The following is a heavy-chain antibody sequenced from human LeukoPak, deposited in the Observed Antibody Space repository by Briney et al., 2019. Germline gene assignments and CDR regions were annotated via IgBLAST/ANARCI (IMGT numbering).Heavy chain of an antibody. D-gene: IGHD4-17*01. J-gene: IGHJ4*02. CDR2: ISGGGGST. Sequence: GGSLRLSCTASGFTFSSYAMSWVRLAPGKGLEWVSDISGGGGSTNYADSVKGRFTISRDNSKNTLYLQMNSLRAEDTAVYYCAESPMTTVTTGGFDYWGQGTLVTVSS. CDR1: GFTFSSYA. V-gene: IGHV3-23*01. CDR3: AESPMTTVTTGGFDY.